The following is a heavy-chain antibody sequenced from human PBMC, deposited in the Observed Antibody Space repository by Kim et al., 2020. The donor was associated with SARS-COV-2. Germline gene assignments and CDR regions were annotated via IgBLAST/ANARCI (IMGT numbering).Heavy chain of an antibody. CDR2: YYGGST. J-gene: IGHJ4*02. CDR3: ARDFGY. V-gene: IGHV4-59*01. Sequence: YYGGSTNYNPSLKSRVTISVDTSKNQFSLKLSSVTAADTAVYYCARDFGYWGQGTLVTVSS.